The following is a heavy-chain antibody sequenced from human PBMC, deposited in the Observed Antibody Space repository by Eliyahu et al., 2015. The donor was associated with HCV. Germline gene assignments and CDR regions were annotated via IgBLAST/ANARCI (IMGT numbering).Heavy chain of an antibody. CDR3: ARDNGGWYWYFDL. J-gene: IGHJ2*01. CDR1: GGSISSYY. CDR2: IYYSGST. Sequence: QVQLQESGPGLVKPSETLSLTCTVSGGSISSYYWSWIRQPPGKGLEWIGYIYYSGSTHYNPSLKSRVTISVDTSKNQFSLKLSSVTAADTAVYYCARDNGGWYWYFDLWGRGTLVTVSS. V-gene: IGHV4-59*01. D-gene: IGHD2-15*01.